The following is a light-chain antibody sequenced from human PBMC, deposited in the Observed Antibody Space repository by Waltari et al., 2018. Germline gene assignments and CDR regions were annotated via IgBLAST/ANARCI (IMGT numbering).Light chain of an antibody. CDR2: NDN. CDR3: AVWDDSLGGV. J-gene: IGLJ3*02. CDR1: NSNIGGNS. Sequence: QSILTQPPSVSGTPGQSVTISCSGSNSNIGGNSVTWYQQLPGTAPKLLIYNDNQGPSGVPDRFSASKSGTSATLAITGLQSEDEADYYCAVWDDSLGGVFGGGTKLTVL. V-gene: IGLV1-44*01.